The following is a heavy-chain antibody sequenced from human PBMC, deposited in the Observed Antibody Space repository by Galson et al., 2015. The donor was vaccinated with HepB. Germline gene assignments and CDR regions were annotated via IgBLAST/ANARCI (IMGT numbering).Heavy chain of an antibody. Sequence: SLRLSCAASGFTFSSYAMNWVRQAPGKGLEWVSAISGSGGSTYYADSVKGRFTISRDNSKNTLYLQMNSLRAEDTAVYYCANLLKYCSSTSCYAPYGAFGIWGQGTMVTVSS. V-gene: IGHV3-23*01. J-gene: IGHJ3*02. CDR1: GFTFSSYA. D-gene: IGHD2-2*01. CDR2: ISGSGGST. CDR3: ANLLKYCSSTSCYAPYGAFGI.